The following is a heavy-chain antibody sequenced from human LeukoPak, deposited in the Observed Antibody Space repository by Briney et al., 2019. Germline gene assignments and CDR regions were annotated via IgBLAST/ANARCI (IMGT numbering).Heavy chain of an antibody. Sequence: GASVKVSCKASGYTFTSYDINWVRQATGQGLEWMGWMKHNSGNTGYAQKFQGRVTMTRNTSTSTAYMELSSLRSEDTTVYYCARTSYYYYGMDVWGQGTTVTVSS. CDR2: MKHNSGNT. CDR3: ARTSYYYYGMDV. CDR1: GYTFTSYD. J-gene: IGHJ6*02. V-gene: IGHV1-8*01.